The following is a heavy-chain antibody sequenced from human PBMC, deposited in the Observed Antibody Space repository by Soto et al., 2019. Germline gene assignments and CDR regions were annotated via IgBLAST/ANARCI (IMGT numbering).Heavy chain of an antibody. CDR1: GGSISSYY. Sequence: SETLSVTCTVAGGSISSYYWSWIRKTPGKGLEWIGYIYYSGSTNYNPSLKSRVTISVDTSKNQFSLKLSSVTAADTAVYYCARRVTYYDYIWGSLNWFDPWGQGTLVTVSS. CDR3: ARRVTYYDYIWGSLNWFDP. D-gene: IGHD3-16*01. CDR2: IYYSGST. V-gene: IGHV4-59*01. J-gene: IGHJ5*02.